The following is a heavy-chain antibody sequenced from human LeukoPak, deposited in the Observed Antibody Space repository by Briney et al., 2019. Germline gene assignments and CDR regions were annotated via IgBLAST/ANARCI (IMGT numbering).Heavy chain of an antibody. Sequence: SETLSLTCAVYGGSFGGYYWSWIRQPPGKGLEWIGEINHSGSTNYNPSLKSRVTISVDTSKNQFSLKLSSVTAADTAVYYCARVAHYYDSLGRDYFDYWGQGTLVTVSS. J-gene: IGHJ4*02. D-gene: IGHD3-22*01. CDR2: INHSGST. CDR1: GGSFGGYY. CDR3: ARVAHYYDSLGRDYFDY. V-gene: IGHV4-34*01.